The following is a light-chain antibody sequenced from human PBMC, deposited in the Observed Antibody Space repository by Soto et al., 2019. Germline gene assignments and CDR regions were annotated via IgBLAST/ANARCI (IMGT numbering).Light chain of an antibody. CDR1: QSISSW. CDR3: QPYNSPTWT. CDR2: DAS. V-gene: IGKV1-5*01. J-gene: IGKJ1*01. Sequence: EIQRTQSPSTMSASLGDRFTSTCMASQSISSWLAWYQQKPGKAPKLLIYDASTLESGVTSRFSGSGSGTEFPITISSLQPDDFATYYCQPYNSPTWTVGQGTKVEI.